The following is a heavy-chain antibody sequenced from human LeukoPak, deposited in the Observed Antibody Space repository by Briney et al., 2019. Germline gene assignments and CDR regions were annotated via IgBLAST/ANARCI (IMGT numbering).Heavy chain of an antibody. CDR2: INHSGST. D-gene: IGHD6-13*01. CDR3: VRGPYSSSWYQGAD. J-gene: IGHJ4*02. CDR1: GGSFSGYY. V-gene: IGHV4-34*01. Sequence: SETLSLTCAVYGGSFSGYYWSWIRQPPGKGLEWIGEINHSGSTNYNPSLKSRVTISVDTSKNQFSLNLNSVTAADTAVYYCVRGPYSSSWYQGADWGQGTLVTVSS.